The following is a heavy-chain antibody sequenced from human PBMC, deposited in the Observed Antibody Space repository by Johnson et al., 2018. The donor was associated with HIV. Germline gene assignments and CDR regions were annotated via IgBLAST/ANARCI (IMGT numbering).Heavy chain of an antibody. CDR1: GFTFSSYG. J-gene: IGHJ3*02. CDR3: AKERRAPRAFDI. CDR2: ISYDGNNK. Sequence: QVQLVESGGGVVQPGRSLRLSCAASGFTFSSYGMHWVRQAPGKGMEWVAVISYDGNNKYYVDSVKGRFTISRDNSKNTLYLQMNSLRPEDTAMYYCAKERRAPRAFDIWGQGTMVTVSS. V-gene: IGHV3-30*18.